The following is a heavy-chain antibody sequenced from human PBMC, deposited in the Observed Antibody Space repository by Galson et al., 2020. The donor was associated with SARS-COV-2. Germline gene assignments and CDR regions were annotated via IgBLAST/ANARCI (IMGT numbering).Heavy chain of an antibody. Sequence: SGPTLVKPTQTLTLTCTFSGLSIRTNGMHVTWFRQPPGKTLEWLARIVWDDHKLYSTSLKTRLTISKAPSKNQVVLTMTNMDPVDTATYYCARAPGYSSGWFGYFDHWGLGTLVTVSS. V-gene: IGHV2-70*04. CDR2: IVWDDHK. CDR3: ARAPGYSSGWFGYFDH. D-gene: IGHD6-13*01. J-gene: IGHJ4*02. CDR1: GLSIRTNGMH.